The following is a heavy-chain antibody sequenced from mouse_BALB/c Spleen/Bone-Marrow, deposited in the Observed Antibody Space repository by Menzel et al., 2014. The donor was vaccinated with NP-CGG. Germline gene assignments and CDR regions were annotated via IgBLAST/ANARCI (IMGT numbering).Heavy chain of an antibody. CDR2: ISDGGSYT. CDR3: AREVSMDY. J-gene: IGHJ4*01. V-gene: IGHV5-4*02. Sequence: EVKVVESGGGLVKPGGSLKLSCAPSGFIFSDYYMYWVRQTPEKRLEWVATISDGGSYTYYPDSVKGRFTISRDNAKNNLFLQLSSLKSEDTAMYYCAREVSMDYWGQGTSVTVSS. CDR1: GFIFSDYY.